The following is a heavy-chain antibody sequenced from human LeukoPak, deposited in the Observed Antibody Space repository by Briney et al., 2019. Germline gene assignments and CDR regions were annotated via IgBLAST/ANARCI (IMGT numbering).Heavy chain of an antibody. D-gene: IGHD4-23*01. J-gene: IGHJ4*02. CDR2: INHRGNT. CDR3: ARDPTTVVTVPYYFDD. CDR1: GGSFFGYH. V-gene: IGHV4-34*01. Sequence: PSETLSLTCAVSGGSFFGYHWNWIRQTPGKGLEWIGEINHRGNTNYNLSLESRVTISVDTSKNQFSLTLRSVTAADTAVYYCARDPTTVVTVPYYFDDWGQGTRVTVSS.